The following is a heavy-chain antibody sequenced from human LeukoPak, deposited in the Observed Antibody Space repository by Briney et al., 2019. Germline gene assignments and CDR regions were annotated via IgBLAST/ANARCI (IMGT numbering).Heavy chain of an antibody. J-gene: IGHJ4*02. D-gene: IGHD3-10*01. CDR1: GFTFSSYW. V-gene: IGHV3-7*01. Sequence: PGGSLRLSCAASGFTFSSYWMSWVRQAPGKGLEWVANIKQDGSEKYYVDSVKGRFTISRDNAKNSLYLQMNSLRAEDTAGYYCARVMYYYGSGSFYFDYWGQGTLVTVSS. CDR2: IKQDGSEK. CDR3: ARVMYYYGSGSFYFDY.